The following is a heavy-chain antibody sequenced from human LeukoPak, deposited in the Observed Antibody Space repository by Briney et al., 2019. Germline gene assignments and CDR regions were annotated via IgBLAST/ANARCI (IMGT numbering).Heavy chain of an antibody. D-gene: IGHD3-22*01. Sequence: GGSVTLPYPASGFTFSRYWMDWLRQAPGKGLDGVASNKSDGTNKYYADSGQGRFTVSKDNAKNSLYLQMISPRAEDTAIYYCARSRGEGSGYSDYWGQGTLVTVSS. J-gene: IGHJ4*02. CDR2: NKSDGTNK. CDR1: GFTFSRYW. CDR3: ARSRGEGSGYSDY. V-gene: IGHV3-7*03.